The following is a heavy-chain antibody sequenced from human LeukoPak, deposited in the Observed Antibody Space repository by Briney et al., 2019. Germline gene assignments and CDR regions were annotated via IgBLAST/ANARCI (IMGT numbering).Heavy chain of an antibody. CDR3: ARGSRETSYYDYVWGSSTNNWFDP. CDR1: GGSISSGGYY. D-gene: IGHD3-16*01. Sequence: SETLSLTCTVSGGSISSGGYYWSWIRQHPGKGLGWIGYIYYSGSTYYNPSLKSRVTISVDTSKNQFSLKLSSVTAADTAVYYCARGSRETSYYDYVWGSSTNNWFDPWGQGTLVTVSS. J-gene: IGHJ5*02. CDR2: IYYSGST. V-gene: IGHV4-31*03.